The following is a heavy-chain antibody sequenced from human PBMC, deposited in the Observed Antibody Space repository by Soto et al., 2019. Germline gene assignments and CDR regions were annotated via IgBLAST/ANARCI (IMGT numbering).Heavy chain of an antibody. V-gene: IGHV4-39*01. D-gene: IGHD3-3*01. CDR1: VFSINSRNFY. Sequence: SETLSLTCTFSVFSINSRNFYWGWIRQPPGKGLEWIGSVYYTGSTYYSPSLKSRVVISVDTSKNQFSLKLSSVTAADTAAYYCASSYDFWSGYYSPVGLWFDPWGQGTLVTVSS. CDR2: VYYTGST. J-gene: IGHJ5*02. CDR3: ASSYDFWSGYYSPVGLWFDP.